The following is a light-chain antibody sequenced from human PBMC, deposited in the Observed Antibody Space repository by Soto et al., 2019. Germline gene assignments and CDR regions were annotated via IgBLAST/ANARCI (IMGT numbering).Light chain of an antibody. CDR3: QHYDSSPGHT. CDR1: QTIRSNF. CDR2: TAS. J-gene: IGKJ2*01. V-gene: IGKV3-20*01. Sequence: EVVLTQSPATLSLSPGERATLSCRASQTIRSNFLTWYQQKPGQAPRLLIYTASTRAAGIPDRFSGSGSGTDCTLTISRLEPEDLAVYYCQHYDSSPGHTFGQGTKLQIK.